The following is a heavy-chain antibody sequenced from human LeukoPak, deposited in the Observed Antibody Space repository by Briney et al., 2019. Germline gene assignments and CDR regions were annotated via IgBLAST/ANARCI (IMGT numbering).Heavy chain of an antibody. CDR2: INHSGST. V-gene: IGHV4-34*01. J-gene: IGHJ4*02. CDR3: ARGTVVPAAPCYFDY. CDR1: GGSFSGYY. D-gene: IGHD2-2*01. Sequence: PSETLSLTCAVYGGSFSGYYWSWIRQPPGKGLEWIGEINHSGSTNYNPSLKSRVTISVDTSKNQFSLKLSSVTAADTAVYYCARGTVVPAAPCYFDYWGQGTLVTVSS.